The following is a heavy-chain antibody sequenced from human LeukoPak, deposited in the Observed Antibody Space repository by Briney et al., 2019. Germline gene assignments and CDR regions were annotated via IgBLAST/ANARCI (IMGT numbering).Heavy chain of an antibody. Sequence: GRSLRLSCAASGFTFSSYSMNWVRRAPGKGLEWVSSISSSSSYIYYAQSVKGRFTISRDNAKNSLYLQMNSLRAEDTAVYYCARDNNACGAPRDDIWGQGTMVTVSS. CDR2: ISSSSSYI. J-gene: IGHJ3*02. V-gene: IGHV3-21*04. D-gene: IGHD3-16*01. CDR1: GFTFSSYS. CDR3: ARDNNACGAPRDDI.